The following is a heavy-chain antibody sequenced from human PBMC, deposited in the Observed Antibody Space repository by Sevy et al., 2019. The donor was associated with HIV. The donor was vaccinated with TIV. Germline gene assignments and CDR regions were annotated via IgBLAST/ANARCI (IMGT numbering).Heavy chain of an antibody. CDR2: INPNSGGT. CDR1: GYTFTGYY. V-gene: IGHV1-2*02. J-gene: IGHJ4*02. CDR3: ARGMTVSSSWNPLDY. D-gene: IGHD6-13*01. Sequence: ASVKVSCKASGYTFTGYYMHWVRQAPGQGLEWMGWINPNSGGTNYAQKFQGRVTMTRDTSISTAYMELSRLRSDDTAAYYCARGMTVSSSWNPLDYWGQGTLVTVSS.